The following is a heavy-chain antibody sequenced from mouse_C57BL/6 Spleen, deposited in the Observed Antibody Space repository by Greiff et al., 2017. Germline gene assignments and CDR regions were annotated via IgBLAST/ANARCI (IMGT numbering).Heavy chain of an antibody. CDR3: ARDDYALYAMDY. Sequence: EVQLQESGGGLVKPGGSLKLSCAASGFTFSSYAMSWVRQTPEKRLEWVATISDGGSYTYYPDNVKGRFTISRDNAKNNLYLQMSHLKSEDTAMYYCARDDYALYAMDYWGQGTSVTVSS. CDR2: ISDGGSYT. J-gene: IGHJ4*01. V-gene: IGHV5-4*01. CDR1: GFTFSSYA. D-gene: IGHD1-1*02.